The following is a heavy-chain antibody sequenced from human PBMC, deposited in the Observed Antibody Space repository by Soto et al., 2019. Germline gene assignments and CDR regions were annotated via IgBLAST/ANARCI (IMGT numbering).Heavy chain of an antibody. J-gene: IGHJ5*02. D-gene: IGHD3-3*01. V-gene: IGHV3-48*02. CDR3: ARVIWSGHLTSDL. Sequence: EVQVVESGGGLVQPGGSLRLSCPASGFTFSSNSMNWVRQAPGKGLEWISYISSSSSTIYADSVKGRFTTSRDNAKNSLYLQMNSLRDEDTAVYYCARVIWSGHLTSDLWGQGTLVTVSS. CDR2: ISSSSSTI. CDR1: GFTFSSNS.